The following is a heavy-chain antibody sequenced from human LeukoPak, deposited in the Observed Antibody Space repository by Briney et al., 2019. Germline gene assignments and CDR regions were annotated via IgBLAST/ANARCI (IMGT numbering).Heavy chain of an antibody. CDR2: IYYSGST. J-gene: IGHJ2*01. V-gene: IGHV4-59*08. D-gene: IGHD3-10*01. CDR1: GGSISSYY. CDR3: ARLTMVRGVIYGTDWYFDL. Sequence: PSETLSLTCTVSGGSISSYYWSWIRQPPGKGLEWIGYIYYSGSTNYNSSLKSRVTISVDTSKNQFSLKLSSVTAADTAVYYCARLTMVRGVIYGTDWYFDLWGRGTLVTVSS.